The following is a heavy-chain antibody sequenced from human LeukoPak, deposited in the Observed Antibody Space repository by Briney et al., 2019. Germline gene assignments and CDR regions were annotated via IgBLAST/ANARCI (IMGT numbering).Heavy chain of an antibody. D-gene: IGHD4/OR15-4a*01. CDR1: GYTFTKYY. Sequence: ASVKVSCKASGYTFTKYYMFWVRQAPGQGLEWMGRINPSSGGTDYAQKFQGRVTMTRNTSISTAYMELSSLRSEDTAVYYCARAQPLGYGDYDAYWGQGTLVTVSS. J-gene: IGHJ4*02. CDR2: INPSSGGT. CDR3: ARAQPLGYGDYDAY. V-gene: IGHV1-8*01.